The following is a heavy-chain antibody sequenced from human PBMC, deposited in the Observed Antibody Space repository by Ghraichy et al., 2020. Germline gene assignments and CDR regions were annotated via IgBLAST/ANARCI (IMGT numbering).Heavy chain of an antibody. V-gene: IGHV3-33*01. Sequence: GESLNISCAASGFMFRAYGMHWVRQAPGKGLEWVAVIWSDGSNKYHADSVNGRFTISRDNSKNTLYLQLNSLRAEDTAVYFCARDKAYDSSGFGVFDYWGQGTLVTVSS. CDR3: ARDKAYDSSGFGVFDY. D-gene: IGHD3-22*01. CDR2: IWSDGSNK. J-gene: IGHJ4*02. CDR1: GFMFRAYG.